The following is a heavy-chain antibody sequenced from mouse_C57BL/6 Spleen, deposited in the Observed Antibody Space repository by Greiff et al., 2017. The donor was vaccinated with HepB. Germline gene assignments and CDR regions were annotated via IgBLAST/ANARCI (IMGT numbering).Heavy chain of an antibody. Sequence: QVQLQQPGAELVMPGASVKLSCKASGYTFTSYWMHWVKQRPGQGLEWIGEIDPSDSYTNYNQKFKGKSTLTVDKSSSTAYMQLSSLTSEDSAVYYCARGDYYGSSEGFDYWGQGTTLTVSS. CDR1: GYTFTSYW. J-gene: IGHJ2*01. V-gene: IGHV1-69*01. CDR3: ARGDYYGSSEGFDY. CDR2: IDPSDSYT. D-gene: IGHD1-1*01.